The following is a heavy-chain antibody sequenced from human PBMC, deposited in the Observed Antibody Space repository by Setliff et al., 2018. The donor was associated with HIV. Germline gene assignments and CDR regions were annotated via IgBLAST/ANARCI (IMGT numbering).Heavy chain of an antibody. D-gene: IGHD3-10*01. Sequence: PGESLKISCQTSGYSFTSNWIGWVRQTPGKGMEWMAIIYPGDSQITYSPAFQGRITISVARSMDIASLRWSSLRASDTAIYFCARHINYYGSGSYPEYWGQGTLVTVSS. CDR3: ARHINYYGSGSYPEY. CDR1: GYSFTSNW. V-gene: IGHV5-51*01. J-gene: IGHJ4*02. CDR2: IYPGDSQI.